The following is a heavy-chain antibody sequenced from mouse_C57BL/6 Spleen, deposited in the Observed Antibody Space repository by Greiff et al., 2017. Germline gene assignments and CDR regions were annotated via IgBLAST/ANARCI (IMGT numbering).Heavy chain of an antibody. CDR2: ISSGSSTI. J-gene: IGHJ4*01. CDR1: GFTFSDCG. V-gene: IGHV5-17*01. D-gene: IGHD1-1*01. Sequence: EVKLMESGGGLVKPGGSLKLSCAASGFTFSDCGMYWVRQAPEKGLEWVAYISSGSSTIYYADTVKGRFTISRDNAKNTLFLQMTSLRSEDTAMYYCARDGSSLYYYAMDYWGQGTSVTVSS. CDR3: ARDGSSLYYYAMDY.